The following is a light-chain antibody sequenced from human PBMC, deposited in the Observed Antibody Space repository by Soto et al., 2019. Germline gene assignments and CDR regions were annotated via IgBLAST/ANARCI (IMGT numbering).Light chain of an antibody. CDR1: QSVSSY. V-gene: IGKV3-11*01. J-gene: IGKJ4*01. CDR3: QQRSNWPPSLT. Sequence: EIVLTQSPGTLSLSPGERATLSCRASQSVSSYLAWYQQKPGQAPRLLIYDASNRATGIPSRFSGGGSGTYFTLTISSLEPEDFAVYYCQQRSNWPPSLTFGGGTKVEIK. CDR2: DAS.